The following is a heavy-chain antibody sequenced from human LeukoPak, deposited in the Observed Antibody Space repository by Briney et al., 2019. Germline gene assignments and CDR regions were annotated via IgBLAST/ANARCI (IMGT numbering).Heavy chain of an antibody. Sequence: SETLSLTCTVSGGSISSGSYYWSWIRQPAGKGLEWIGRIYTSGSTNYNPSLKSRVTISVDTSKNQFSLKLSSVTAADTAVYYCARERGGAGTTTEVDYWGQGTLVTVSS. J-gene: IGHJ4*02. D-gene: IGHD1-7*01. CDR3: ARERGGAGTTTEVDY. V-gene: IGHV4-61*02. CDR1: GGSISSGSYY. CDR2: IYTSGST.